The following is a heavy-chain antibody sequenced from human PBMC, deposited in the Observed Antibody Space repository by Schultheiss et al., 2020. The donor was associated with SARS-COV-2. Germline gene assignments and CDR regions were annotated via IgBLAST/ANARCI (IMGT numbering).Heavy chain of an antibody. CDR3: ARESRYYYDSSGAVDV. CDR2: IKSKTDGGTT. D-gene: IGHD3-22*01. V-gene: IGHV3-15*07. Sequence: GGSLRLSCAASGFTFSNAWMNWVRQAPGKGLEWVGRIKSKTDGGTTDYAAPVKGRFTISRDDSKNTLYLQMNSLKTEDTAVYYCARESRYYYDSSGAVDVWGQGTTVTVSS. J-gene: IGHJ6*02. CDR1: GFTFSNAW.